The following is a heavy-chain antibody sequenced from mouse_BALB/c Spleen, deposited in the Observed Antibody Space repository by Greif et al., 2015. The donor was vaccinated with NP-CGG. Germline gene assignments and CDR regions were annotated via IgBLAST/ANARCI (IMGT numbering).Heavy chain of an antibody. V-gene: IGHV4-1*02. CDR3: ARPDWAWFAY. CDR1: GFDFSRYW. J-gene: IGHJ3*01. D-gene: IGHD4-1*01. Sequence: EVKLLESGGGLVQPGGSLKLSCAASGFDFSRYWMSWVRQAPGKGLEWIGEINPDSSTINYTPSLKDKFIISRDSAKNTLYLQMSKVRSEDTALYYCARPDWAWFAYWGQGTLVTVSA. CDR2: INPDSSTI.